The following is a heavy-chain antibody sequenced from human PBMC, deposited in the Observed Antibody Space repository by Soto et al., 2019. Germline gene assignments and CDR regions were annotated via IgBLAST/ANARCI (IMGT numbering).Heavy chain of an antibody. CDR3: ARRDCSGGSCYSNWFAP. D-gene: IGHD2-15*01. J-gene: IGHJ5*02. CDR1: GYSFTSYW. CDR2: IYPGDSDT. Sequence: GESLKISCKGSGYSFTSYWIGWVRQMPGKCLAWMVIIYPGDSDTRYSPSFQDQVTISADKSISTAYLQWSRLKASDTAMYYCARRDCSGGSCYSNWFAPWGQGTLVTVSS. V-gene: IGHV5-51*01.